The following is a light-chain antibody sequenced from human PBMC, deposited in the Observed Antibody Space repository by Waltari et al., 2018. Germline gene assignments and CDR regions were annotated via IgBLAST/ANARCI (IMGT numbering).Light chain of an antibody. Sequence: EVVMTQSPATLSVSPGERATLSCRASQSVSSNLAWYQQQPGQAPRLLIYGASTRATGIPTRFSGSGSGTEFTLTINSLQSEDFAVYYCQHYDNWPPYTFGPGTKLEI. CDR2: GAS. V-gene: IGKV3-15*01. CDR3: QHYDNWPPYT. J-gene: IGKJ2*01. CDR1: QSVSSN.